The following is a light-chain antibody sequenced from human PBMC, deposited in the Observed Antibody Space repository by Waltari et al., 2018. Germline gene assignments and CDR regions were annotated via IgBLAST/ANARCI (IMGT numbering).Light chain of an antibody. Sequence: DIQMTQSPSTLSASMGASVTITCRASQNIDTWLAWYQQKPGKAPKLLIFKASNLESGVPSKFSGSGSGTEFTLTISTLEPDDFATYYCQQYSSFPITFGHGTRLEIK. CDR1: QNIDTW. V-gene: IGKV1-5*03. J-gene: IGKJ5*01. CDR3: QQYSSFPIT. CDR2: KAS.